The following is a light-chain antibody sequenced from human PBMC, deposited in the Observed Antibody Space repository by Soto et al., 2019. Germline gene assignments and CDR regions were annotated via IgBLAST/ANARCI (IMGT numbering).Light chain of an antibody. CDR1: QRISTY. V-gene: IGKV1-39*01. Sequence: DIQMTQSPSSLSASVGDRVTITCRASQRISTYLNWYQQKPGKAPKLLINDASIWQSGVPSRFSSSASGTXFTLTISSLQPEDFATYYCQQSYSAPRTFGQGTKVEIK. CDR2: DAS. CDR3: QQSYSAPRT. J-gene: IGKJ1*01.